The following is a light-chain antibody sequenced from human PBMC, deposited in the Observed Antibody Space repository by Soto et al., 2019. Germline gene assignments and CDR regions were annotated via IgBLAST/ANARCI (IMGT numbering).Light chain of an antibody. CDR2: GAS. CDR3: QQYGSS. Sequence: ENVLTQSPGTLSLSPGERATVSCRASQSVSSSYLAWYQQKPGQAPRLLIYGASRRATGIPDRFSRSGSGTDFTLTITRLEPEDFAVYYCQQYGSSFGQGTRLEIK. V-gene: IGKV3-20*01. CDR1: QSVSSSY. J-gene: IGKJ5*01.